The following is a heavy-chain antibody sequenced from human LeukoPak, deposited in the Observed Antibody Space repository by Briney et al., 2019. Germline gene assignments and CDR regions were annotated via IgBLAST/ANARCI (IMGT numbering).Heavy chain of an antibody. Sequence: SETLSLTCTVSGGSISSGGYYWSWIRQPPGKGLEWIGYTYHSGSTYYNPSLKSRVTISVDRSKNQFSLKLSSVTAADTAVYYCAGNYYDFWSGYSYYFDYWGQGTLVTVSS. CDR3: AGNYYDFWSGYSYYFDY. D-gene: IGHD3-3*01. V-gene: IGHV4-30-2*01. CDR2: TYHSGST. J-gene: IGHJ4*02. CDR1: GGSISSGGYY.